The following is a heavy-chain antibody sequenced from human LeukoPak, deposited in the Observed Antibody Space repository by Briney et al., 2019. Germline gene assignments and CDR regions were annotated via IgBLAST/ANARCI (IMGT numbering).Heavy chain of an antibody. CDR1: GNYW. V-gene: IGHV3-74*01. Sequence: GGSLRLSCTASGNYWMHWVRQAPGKGLVWVSHINSDGSWTSYADSVKGRFTISKDNAKNTVYLQMNNLRAEDTAVYYCVSFYETYWGRGTLVTVSS. CDR2: INSDGSWT. CDR3: VSFYETY. J-gene: IGHJ4*02. D-gene: IGHD2-2*01.